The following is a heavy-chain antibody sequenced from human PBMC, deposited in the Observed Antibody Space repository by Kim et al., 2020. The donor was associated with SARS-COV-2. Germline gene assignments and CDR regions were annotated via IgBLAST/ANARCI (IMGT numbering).Heavy chain of an antibody. CDR3: ARSTWHCTNGVCAKEGTAYYFDY. CDR2: INPSGGST. V-gene: IGHV1-46*01. D-gene: IGHD2-8*01. J-gene: IGHJ4*02. CDR1: GYTFTSYY. Sequence: ASVKVSCKASGYTFTSYYMHWVRQAPGQGLEWMGIINPSGGSTSYAQKFQGRVTMTRDTSTSTVYMELSSLRSEDTAVYYCARSTWHCTNGVCAKEGTAYYFDYWGQGTLVTVSS.